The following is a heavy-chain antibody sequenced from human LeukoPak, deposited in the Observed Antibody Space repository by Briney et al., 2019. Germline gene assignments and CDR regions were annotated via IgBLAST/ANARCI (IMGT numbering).Heavy chain of an antibody. CDR2: IIPILGIA. CDR3: ASPGVGYGDYADYYYYGMDV. D-gene: IGHD4-17*01. J-gene: IGHJ6*02. Sequence: SVKVSCKASGGTFSSYAISWVRQAPGQGLEWMGRIIPILGIANYAQKFQGRVTITADKSTSTAYMELSSLRSEDTAVYYCASPGVGYGDYADYYYYGMDVWGQGTTVTVSS. V-gene: IGHV1-69*04. CDR1: GGTFSSYA.